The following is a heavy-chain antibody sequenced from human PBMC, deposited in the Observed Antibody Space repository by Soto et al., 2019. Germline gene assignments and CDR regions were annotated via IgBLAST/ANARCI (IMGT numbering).Heavy chain of an antibody. V-gene: IGHV4-4*02. CDR2: IYHSGST. J-gene: IGHJ4*02. Sequence: PSETLSLTCAVSGXXXXXXXWWSWVRQPPGKGLEWIGEIYHSGSTNYNPSLKSRVTISVDKSKNQFSLKLSSVTAADTALYFCASHYFDSWTGHYTGVFYFDFWGQGALVTVSS. D-gene: IGHD3-9*01. CDR3: ASHYFDSWTGHYTGVFYFDF. CDR1: GXXXXXXXW.